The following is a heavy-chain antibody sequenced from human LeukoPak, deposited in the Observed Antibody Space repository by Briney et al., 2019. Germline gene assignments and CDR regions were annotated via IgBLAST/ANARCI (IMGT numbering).Heavy chain of an antibody. J-gene: IGHJ3*02. CDR1: GFTFSSYW. Sequence: GGSLRLSCAASGFTFSSYWMHWVRQAPGKGLVWVSRINSDGSSTSYADSVKGRFTISRDNAKNSLYLQMNSLRAEDTAVYYCARDRSGDSSGYYYFGAFDIWGQGTMVTVSS. V-gene: IGHV3-74*01. CDR3: ARDRSGDSSGYYYFGAFDI. CDR2: INSDGSST. D-gene: IGHD3-22*01.